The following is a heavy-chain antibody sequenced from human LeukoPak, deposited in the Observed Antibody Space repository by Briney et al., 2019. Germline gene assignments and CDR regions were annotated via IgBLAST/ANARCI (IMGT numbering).Heavy chain of an antibody. CDR3: ASGITFGAGGLFDY. J-gene: IGHJ4*02. Sequence: ASVKVSCKASGGTFSSYAISWVRQAPGQGLEWMGRIIPILGIANYAQKFQGRVTITADKSTSTAYMELSSLRSEDTAVYYYASGITFGAGGLFDYWGQGTLVTVSS. CDR1: GGTFSSYA. V-gene: IGHV1-69*04. CDR2: IIPILGIA. D-gene: IGHD3-16*01.